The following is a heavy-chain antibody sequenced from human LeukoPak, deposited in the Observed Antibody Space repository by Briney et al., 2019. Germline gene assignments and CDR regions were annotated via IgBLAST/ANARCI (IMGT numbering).Heavy chain of an antibody. Sequence: SETLSLTCTVSGGSISSGTYYWAWIRQPPGKGLEWIGTIYHSGSTYYNPSLKSRVTISVDTSKNQFSLNLTSLTAADTAVYYCARDRKYYYHMDVWGKGTTATVSS. CDR3: ARDRKYYYHMDV. J-gene: IGHJ6*03. CDR2: IYHSGST. D-gene: IGHD1-14*01. CDR1: GGSISSGTYY. V-gene: IGHV4-39*07.